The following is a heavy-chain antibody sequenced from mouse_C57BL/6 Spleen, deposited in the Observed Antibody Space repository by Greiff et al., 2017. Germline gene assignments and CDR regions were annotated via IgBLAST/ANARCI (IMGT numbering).Heavy chain of an antibody. CDR3: ARSSTVVAKGFAY. V-gene: IGHV1-53*01. D-gene: IGHD1-1*01. CDR1: GYTFTSYW. Sequence: QVQLKQPGTELVKPGASVKLSCKASGYTFTSYWMHWVKQRPGQGLEWIGNINPSNGGTNYNEKFKSKATLTVDKSSSTAYMQLSSLTSEDSAVXYCARSSTVVAKGFAYWGQGTLVTVSA. J-gene: IGHJ3*01. CDR2: INPSNGGT.